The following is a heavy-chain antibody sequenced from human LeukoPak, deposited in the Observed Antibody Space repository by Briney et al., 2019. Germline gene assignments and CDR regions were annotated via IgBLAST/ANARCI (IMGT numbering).Heavy chain of an antibody. CDR1: GFTFSSYA. CDR2: ISYDGSNK. V-gene: IGHV3-30*04. CDR3: ARDRTAAAGIRGFFDY. D-gene: IGHD6-13*01. J-gene: IGHJ4*02. Sequence: GGSLRLSCAASGFTFSSYAMHWVRQAPGKGLEWVAVISYDGSNKYYADSVKGRLTISRDNSKNTLYLQMNSLRAEDTAVYYCARDRTAAAGIRGFFDYWGQGTLVTVSS.